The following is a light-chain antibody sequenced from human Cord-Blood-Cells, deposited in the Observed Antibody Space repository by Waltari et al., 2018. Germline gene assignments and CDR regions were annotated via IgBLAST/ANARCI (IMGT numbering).Light chain of an antibody. J-gene: IGLJ1*01. V-gene: IGLV2-14*01. CDR3: SSYTSSSLYV. CDR2: EVS. Sequence: QSALTQPASVSGSPGQSITISCTGTSSDAGGYNYVYWYQQHPGKAPKLMIYEVSNRPSGVSNRFSGSKSGNTASLTISGLQAEDEADYYCSSYTSSSLYVFGTGTKVTVL. CDR1: SSDAGGYNY.